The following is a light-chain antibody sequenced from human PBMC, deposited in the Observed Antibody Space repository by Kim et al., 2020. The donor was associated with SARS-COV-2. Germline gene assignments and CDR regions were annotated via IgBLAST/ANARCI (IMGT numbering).Light chain of an antibody. V-gene: IGLV3-19*01. Sequence: VALGQTVRITCQGDSRRSYYATWYQQKPGQAPILVIYGKNNRPSGIRDRFSGSSSGNTASLTITGTQAGDEADYYCNSRDSNDNVVFGGATQLTLL. CDR2: GKN. J-gene: IGLJ2*01. CDR3: NSRDSNDNVV. CDR1: SRRSYY.